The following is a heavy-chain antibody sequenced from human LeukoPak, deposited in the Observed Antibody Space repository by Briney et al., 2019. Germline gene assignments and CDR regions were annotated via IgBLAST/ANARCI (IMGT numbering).Heavy chain of an antibody. CDR3: ARADYVWGSYRYNYFQH. CDR1: GFTFSSYA. Sequence: GGSLRLSCVASGFTFSSYAMSWVRQAPGKGLEWVSAISGSGGSTYYADSVKGRFTISRDNAKNSLYLQMNSLRAEDTAVYYCARADYVWGSYRYNYFQHWGQGTLVTVSS. V-gene: IGHV3-23*01. CDR2: ISGSGGST. J-gene: IGHJ1*01. D-gene: IGHD3-16*02.